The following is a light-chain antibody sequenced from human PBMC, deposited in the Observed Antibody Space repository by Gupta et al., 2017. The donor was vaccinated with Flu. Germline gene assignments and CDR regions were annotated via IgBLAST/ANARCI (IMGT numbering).Light chain of an antibody. CDR3: MQALQTPLT. CDR2: LGS. CDR1: QSLLHSNGYNY. Sequence: DIVMTQSPLSLPVTPGEPASISCRSSQSLLHSNGYNYLDWYLQNPGQSPQLLIYLGSNRASGVPDRFSGSRSGTDYTLKISRVEAEDVGVYYCMQALQTPLTFGGGTKVEIK. V-gene: IGKV2-28*01. J-gene: IGKJ4*01.